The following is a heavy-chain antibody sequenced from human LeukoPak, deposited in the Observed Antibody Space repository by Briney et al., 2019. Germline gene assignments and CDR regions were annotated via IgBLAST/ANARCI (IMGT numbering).Heavy chain of an antibody. V-gene: IGHV3-23*01. CDR1: GFTFSSYA. CDR2: ISGSGGGT. J-gene: IGHJ4*02. D-gene: IGHD3-10*01. Sequence: GGSLRLSCAPSGFTFSSYAMRWVRQAPGKGLEWASSISGSGGGTYYADSVKGRFTISRDNSKNTVYLQMISLRAEDTALYYCAKRGGSNFYFDDWGQGTLVTVSS. CDR3: AKRGGSNFYFDD.